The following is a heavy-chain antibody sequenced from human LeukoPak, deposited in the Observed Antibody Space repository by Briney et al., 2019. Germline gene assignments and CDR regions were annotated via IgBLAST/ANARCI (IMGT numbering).Heavy chain of an antibody. D-gene: IGHD6-13*01. V-gene: IGHV5-51*01. Sequence: GESLKISCKGSGYSFTSYWIGWVRQMPGKGLEWMGIIYPGDSDTRYSPSFQGQVTISADKSISTAYLRWSSLKASDTAMYYCARQPVRYSSSWANWFDPWGQGTLVTVSS. CDR3: ARQPVRYSSSWANWFDP. J-gene: IGHJ5*02. CDR1: GYSFTSYW. CDR2: IYPGDSDT.